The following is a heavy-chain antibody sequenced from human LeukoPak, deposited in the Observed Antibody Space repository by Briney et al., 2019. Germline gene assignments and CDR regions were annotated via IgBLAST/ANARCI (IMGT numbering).Heavy chain of an antibody. J-gene: IGHJ4*02. CDR3: ARDRSYYGSGSYYWGDFDY. V-gene: IGHV4-34*01. D-gene: IGHD3-10*01. Sequence: SETLSLTCAVYGGSFSGYYWSWIRQPPGKGLEWIGEINHSGSTNYNPSLKSRVTISVDTSKNQFSLKLSSVTAADTAVYYCARDRSYYGSGSYYWGDFDYWGQGTLVTVSS. CDR2: INHSGST. CDR1: GGSFSGYY.